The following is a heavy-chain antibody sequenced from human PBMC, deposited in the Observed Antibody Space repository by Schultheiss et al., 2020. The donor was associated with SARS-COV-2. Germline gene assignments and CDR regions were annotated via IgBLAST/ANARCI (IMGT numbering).Heavy chain of an antibody. CDR3: ARDRYQDIVGASPWFDP. D-gene: IGHD1-26*01. V-gene: IGHV1-46*01. CDR2: INPSGGST. CDR1: GYTFTSYG. Sequence: ASVKVSCKASGYTFTSYGISWVRQAPGQGLEWMGMINPSGGSTRYAQRFQGRITMTRDTPTSIVYMELSSLRSEDTAVYYCARDRYQDIVGASPWFDPWGQGTLVTVSS. J-gene: IGHJ5*02.